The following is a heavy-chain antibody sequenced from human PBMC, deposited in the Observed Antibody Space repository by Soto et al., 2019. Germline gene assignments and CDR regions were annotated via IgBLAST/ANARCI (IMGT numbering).Heavy chain of an antibody. CDR3: ARGATGTSGWYDYYYGMDV. CDR2: IIPIFGTA. CDR1: GGTFSSYA. V-gene: IGHV1-69*13. J-gene: IGHJ6*02. Sequence: SVKVSCKASGGTFSSYAISWVRQAPGQGLEWMGGIIPIFGTANYAQKFQGKVTITADESTSTAYMELSSLRSEDTAVYYCARGATGTSGWYDYYYGMDVWGQGTTVTSP. D-gene: IGHD6-19*01.